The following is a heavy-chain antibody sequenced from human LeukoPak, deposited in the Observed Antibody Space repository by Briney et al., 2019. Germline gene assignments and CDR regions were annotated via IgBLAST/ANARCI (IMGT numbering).Heavy chain of an antibody. CDR3: ATAEGASAFDI. Sequence: AASVKVSCKASGYTFTSYAMNWVRQAPGQGLEWMGGFDPEDGETIYAQKFQGRVTMTEDTSTDTAYMELSSLRSEDTAVHYCATAEGASAFDIWGQGTMVTVSS. D-gene: IGHD3-16*01. V-gene: IGHV1-24*01. CDR1: GYTFTSYA. J-gene: IGHJ3*02. CDR2: FDPEDGET.